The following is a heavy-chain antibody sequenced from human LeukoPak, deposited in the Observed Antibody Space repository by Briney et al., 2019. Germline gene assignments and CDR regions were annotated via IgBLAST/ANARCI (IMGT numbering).Heavy chain of an antibody. D-gene: IGHD2-2*01. CDR2: ISGSGGST. CDR1: GFTFSSYA. Sequence: GGSLRLSCAASGFTFSSYAMSWVRQAPGKGLEWVSAISGSGGSTYYADSVKGRFTISRDNPKNTLYLQMNSLRAEDTAVYYCAKGVVPAARQYYFDYWGQGTLVTVSS. V-gene: IGHV3-23*01. CDR3: AKGVVPAARQYYFDY. J-gene: IGHJ4*02.